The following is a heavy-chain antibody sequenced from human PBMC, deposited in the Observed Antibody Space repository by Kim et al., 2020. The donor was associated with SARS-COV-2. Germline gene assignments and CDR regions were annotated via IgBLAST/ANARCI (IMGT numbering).Heavy chain of an antibody. J-gene: IGHJ5*02. D-gene: IGHD3-22*01. CDR1: GYTFTGYY. CDR2: INPNSGGT. Sequence: ASVKVSCKASGYTFTGYYMHWVRQAPGQGLEWMGWINPNSGGTNYAQKFQGRVTMTRDTSISTAYMELSRLRSHDTAVYYCALSRDSSGYSIFGWFDPWGQGTLVTVSS. CDR3: ALSRDSSGYSIFGWFDP. V-gene: IGHV1-2*02.